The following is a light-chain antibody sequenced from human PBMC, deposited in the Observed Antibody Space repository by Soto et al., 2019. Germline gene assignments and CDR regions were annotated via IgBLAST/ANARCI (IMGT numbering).Light chain of an antibody. J-gene: IGLJ1*01. CDR3: CSYAGSYTFV. Sequence: QSALTQPPSASGSPGQSVTISCTGTSSDVGGYNYVSWYQQRPGKAPKLMIYDDTKRPSGVPDRLSGSKSGSSASLTISGLQAEDEADYSCCSYAGSYTFVFGTGTKLTVL. CDR2: DDT. CDR1: SSDVGGYNY. V-gene: IGLV2-11*01.